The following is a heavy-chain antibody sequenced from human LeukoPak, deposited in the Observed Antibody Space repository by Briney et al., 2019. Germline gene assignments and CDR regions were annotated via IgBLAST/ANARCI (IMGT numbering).Heavy chain of an antibody. Sequence: PLQTLSLTCTVSGGSISSGDYYWSWIRQPPGKGLEWIGYIYYSGSTYYNPSLKSRVTISVDTSKNQFSLKLSSVTAADTAVYYCATVMVRGAIDAFDIWGQGTMVTVSS. CDR1: GGSISSGDYY. CDR2: IYYSGST. J-gene: IGHJ3*02. V-gene: IGHV4-30-4*01. D-gene: IGHD3-10*01. CDR3: ATVMVRGAIDAFDI.